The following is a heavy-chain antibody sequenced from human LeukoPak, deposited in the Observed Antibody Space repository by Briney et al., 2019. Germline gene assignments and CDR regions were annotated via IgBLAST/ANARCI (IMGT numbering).Heavy chain of an antibody. Sequence: GSLRLSCAASGFTFSSYGMHWVRQPPGKGLEWIGSIYYSGSTYYNPSLKSRVTISVDTSKNQFSLKLSSVTAADTAVYYCARHEDSSGWYYFDYWGRGTLVTVSS. CDR3: ARHEDSSGWYYFDY. CDR2: IYYSGST. J-gene: IGHJ4*02. CDR1: GFTFSSYG. D-gene: IGHD6-19*01. V-gene: IGHV4-39*01.